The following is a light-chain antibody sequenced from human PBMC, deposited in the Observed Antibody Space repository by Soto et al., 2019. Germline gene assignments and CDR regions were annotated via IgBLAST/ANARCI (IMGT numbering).Light chain of an antibody. CDR1: QTVSSY. J-gene: IGKJ1*01. CDR3: QQYGSSLPWT. Sequence: EIVLTQSPATLSLSPGERATLSCRASQTVSSYLLWYQQKPGQAPRLLIYGASTRATGIPDRFSGSGSGTDFTLTISRLEPEDFAVFYCQQYGSSLPWTFGQGTKVDIK. V-gene: IGKV3-20*01. CDR2: GAS.